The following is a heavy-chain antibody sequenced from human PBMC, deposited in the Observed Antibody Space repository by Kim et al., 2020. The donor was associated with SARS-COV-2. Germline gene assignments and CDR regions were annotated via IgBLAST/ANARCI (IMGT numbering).Heavy chain of an antibody. CDR3: AGGRAAAGWYFDL. D-gene: IGHD6-13*01. V-gene: IGHV3-21*01. Sequence: YADSVKGRFTISRDNAKNSLYLQMNSLRAEDTAVYYCAGGRAAAGWYFDLWGRGTLVTVSS. J-gene: IGHJ2*01.